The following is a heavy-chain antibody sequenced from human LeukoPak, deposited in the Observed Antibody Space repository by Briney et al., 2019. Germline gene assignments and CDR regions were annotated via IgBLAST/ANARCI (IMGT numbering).Heavy chain of an antibody. CDR2: ISYDGSNK. V-gene: IGHV3-30*18. CDR1: GFTFSSYG. Sequence: PGGSLRLSCAASGFTFSSYGMHWVRQAPGKGLEWVAVISYDGSNKYYADSVKGRFTISRDNSKNTLYLQMNSLRAEDTAVYYCAKDSIAAAGTSVDYWGQGTLVTVSS. CDR3: AKDSIAAAGTSVDY. J-gene: IGHJ4*02. D-gene: IGHD6-13*01.